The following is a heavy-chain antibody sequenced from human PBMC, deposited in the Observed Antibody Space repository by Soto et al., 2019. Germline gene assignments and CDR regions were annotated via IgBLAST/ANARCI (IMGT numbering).Heavy chain of an antibody. V-gene: IGHV4-59*01. CDR2: IYYSGST. J-gene: IGHJ4*02. CDR1: GGSISSYY. CDR3: AIREYSGYDYYVDY. Sequence: QVQMQESGPGLVKPSETLSLTCTVSGGSISSYYWSWIRQPPGKGLEWIGYIYYSGSTNYNPSLKSRVTISVDTSKNRFSLKLSSVTAADTAVYYCAIREYSGYDYYVDYWGQGTLVTVSS. D-gene: IGHD5-12*01.